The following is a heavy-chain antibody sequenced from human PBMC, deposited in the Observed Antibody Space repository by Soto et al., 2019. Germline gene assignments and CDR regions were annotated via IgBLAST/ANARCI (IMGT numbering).Heavy chain of an antibody. CDR3: AIFVYVVPAATFYGS. CDR2: IIPIFGTA. D-gene: IGHD2-2*01. J-gene: IGHJ5*02. V-gene: IGHV1-69*13. Sequence: ASVKVSCKASGGTFSSYATSWVRQAPGQGLEWMGGIIPIFGTANYAQKFQGRVTITADESTSTAYMELSSLRSEDTAVYYCAIFVYVVPAATFYGSWGQGTLVTVSS. CDR1: GGTFSSYA.